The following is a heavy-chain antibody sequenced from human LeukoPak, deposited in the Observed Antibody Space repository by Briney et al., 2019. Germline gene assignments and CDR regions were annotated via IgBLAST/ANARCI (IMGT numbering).Heavy chain of an antibody. CDR1: GGSTSSYY. J-gene: IGHJ5*02. D-gene: IGHD3-22*01. Sequence: PSETLSLTCTVSGGSTSSYYWSWIRQPPGKGLEWIGYIYYSGSTNYNPSLKSRVTISVDTSKNQFSLKLSSVTAADTAVYYCARDSDDSSGYNWFDPWGQGTLVTVSS. CDR2: IYYSGST. CDR3: ARDSDDSSGYNWFDP. V-gene: IGHV4-59*01.